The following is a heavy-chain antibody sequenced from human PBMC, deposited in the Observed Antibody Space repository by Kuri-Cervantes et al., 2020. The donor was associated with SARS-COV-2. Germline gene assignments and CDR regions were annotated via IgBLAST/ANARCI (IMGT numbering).Heavy chain of an antibody. CDR3: ARAGYSSGWYPPNWFDP. Sequence: GGSLRLSCTASGFTFGDYAMSWVRQAPGKGLEWVGFIRSKAYGGTTEYAASVKGRFTISRDNAKNSLYLQMNSLRAEDTAVYYCARAGYSSGWYPPNWFDPWGQGTLVTVSS. D-gene: IGHD6-19*01. J-gene: IGHJ5*02. CDR1: GFTFGDYA. V-gene: IGHV3-49*04. CDR2: IRSKAYGGTT.